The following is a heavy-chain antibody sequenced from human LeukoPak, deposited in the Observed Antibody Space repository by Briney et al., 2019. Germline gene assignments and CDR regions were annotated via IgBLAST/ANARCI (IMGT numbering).Heavy chain of an antibody. CDR1: GGSFSGYY. V-gene: IGHV4-34*01. CDR2: INHSGST. Sequence: PSETLSLTCAVYGGSFSGYYWSWIRQPPGKGLEWIGEINHSGSTNYNPSLKSRVTISVDTSKNQFSLKLSSVTAADTAVYYCARGVAEGSFDYWGQGTLVTVSS. D-gene: IGHD2-21*01. J-gene: IGHJ4*02. CDR3: ARGVAEGSFDY.